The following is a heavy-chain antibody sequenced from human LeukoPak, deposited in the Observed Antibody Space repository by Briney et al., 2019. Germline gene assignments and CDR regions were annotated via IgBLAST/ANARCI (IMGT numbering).Heavy chain of an antibody. CDR2: ISGSGGST. J-gene: IGHJ4*02. Sequence: GRSLRLSCAASGFTFSSYAMHWVRQAPGKGLEWVSAISGSGGSTYYADSVKGRFTISRDNSKNTLYLQMNSLRAEDTAVYYCAKDGSYSYGSTDYWGQGTLVTVSS. CDR3: AKDGSYSYGSTDY. V-gene: IGHV3-23*01. D-gene: IGHD5-18*01. CDR1: GFTFSSYA.